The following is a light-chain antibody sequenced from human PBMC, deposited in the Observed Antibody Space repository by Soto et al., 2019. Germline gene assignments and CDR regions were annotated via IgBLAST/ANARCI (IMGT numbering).Light chain of an antibody. CDR2: GAS. V-gene: IGKV3-20*01. J-gene: IGKJ3*01. Sequence: EIVLTQSPGTLSLSPGESATLSCKASESVYINSFAWYYQKPGQPPRLLIYGASTRATGIPGRFCGSGSGTDFVLSINRLEVEDSGMYYCQHDGASPLTFGSGTRVDI. CDR1: ESVYINS. CDR3: QHDGASPLT.